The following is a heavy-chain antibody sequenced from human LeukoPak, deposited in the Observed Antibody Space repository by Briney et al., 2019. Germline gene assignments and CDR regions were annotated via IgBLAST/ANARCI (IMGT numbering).Heavy chain of an antibody. CDR2: INPSGGST. J-gene: IGHJ4*02. Sequence: ASVKVSCKASGYTFTSYYMHWVRQAPGQGLEWMGIINPSGGSTSYAQKFQGRVTMTRDTSTSTVYMELSSLRSEDTAVYYCARGDWSTRHKSTVVKSSVIDYWGQGALVTVSS. CDR3: ARGDWSTRHKSTVVKSSVIDY. V-gene: IGHV1-46*01. CDR1: GYTFTSYY. D-gene: IGHD4-23*01.